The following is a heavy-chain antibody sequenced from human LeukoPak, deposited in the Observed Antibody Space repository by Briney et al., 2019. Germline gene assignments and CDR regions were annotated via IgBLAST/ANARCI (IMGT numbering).Heavy chain of an antibody. V-gene: IGHV3-53*01. CDR2: IYSGGRT. CDR3: AREGYGSHALDI. Sequence: GGSLRLSCAASGFTVSSNYMTWVRQAPGKGLEWVSVIYSGGRTYYADSVKGRFTISRDNAKNSLYLQMSSLRDEDTAVYYCAREGYGSHALDIWGQGTMVTVSS. D-gene: IGHD3-10*01. CDR1: GFTVSSNY. J-gene: IGHJ3*02.